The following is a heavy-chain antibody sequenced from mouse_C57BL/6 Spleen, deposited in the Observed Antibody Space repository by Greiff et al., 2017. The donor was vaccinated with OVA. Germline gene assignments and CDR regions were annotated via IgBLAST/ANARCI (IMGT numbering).Heavy chain of an antibody. V-gene: IGHV1-72*01. D-gene: IGHD2-3*01. Sequence: QVQLQQSGAELVKPGASVKLSCKASGYTFTSYWMHWVKQRPGRDLEWIGRIDPNSGGTKYNEKFKSKATLTVDKPSSTAYMQLSSLTSEDSAVYYCATVYDGYPLAMDYWGQGTSVTVSS. CDR3: ATVYDGYPLAMDY. J-gene: IGHJ4*01. CDR2: IDPNSGGT. CDR1: GYTFTSYW.